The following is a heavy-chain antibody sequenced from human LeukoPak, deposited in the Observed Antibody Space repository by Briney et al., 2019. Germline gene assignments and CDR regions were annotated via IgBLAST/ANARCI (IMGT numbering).Heavy chain of an antibody. CDR1: GFTFSSYA. CDR2: ISGSGGST. CDR3: AKAGIAPIVVVPAAMWN. J-gene: IGHJ4*02. V-gene: IGHV3-23*01. D-gene: IGHD2-2*01. Sequence: GGSLRLSCAASGFTFSSYAMSWVRQAPGKGLEWVSAISGSGGSTYYADSVKGRFTISRDNSKNTLYLQMNSLRAEDTAVYYCAKAGIAPIVVVPAAMWNWGQGTLVTVSS.